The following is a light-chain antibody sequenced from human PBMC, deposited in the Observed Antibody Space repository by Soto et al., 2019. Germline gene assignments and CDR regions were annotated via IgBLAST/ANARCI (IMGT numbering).Light chain of an antibody. Sequence: EIVLTQSPGTLSLSPGERATLSCRASQSVSRNYLAWYQQKPGQAPRLLMYGASNRATGIPDRFRGSGSGTDFSLIIRRLEPEDFAVYYCQQYGSSRTFGQGTKVDIK. CDR1: QSVSRNY. CDR2: GAS. CDR3: QQYGSSRT. V-gene: IGKV3-20*01. J-gene: IGKJ1*01.